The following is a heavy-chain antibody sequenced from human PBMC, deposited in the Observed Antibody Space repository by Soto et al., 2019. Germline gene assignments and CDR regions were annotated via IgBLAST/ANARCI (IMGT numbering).Heavy chain of an antibody. CDR2: IYHSGST. V-gene: IGHV4-38-2*01. D-gene: IGHD6-6*01. Sequence: XETLSLTCAVSGYSISSGYYWGWIRQPPGKGLEWIGSIYHSGSTYYNPSLKSRVTISVDTSKNQFSLKLSSVTAADTAVYYCARARADNRIAARYYYGMDVWGQGTTVTVSS. J-gene: IGHJ6*02. CDR3: ARARADNRIAARYYYGMDV. CDR1: GYSISSGYY.